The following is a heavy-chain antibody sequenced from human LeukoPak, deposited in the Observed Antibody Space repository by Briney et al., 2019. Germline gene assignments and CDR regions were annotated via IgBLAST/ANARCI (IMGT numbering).Heavy chain of an antibody. V-gene: IGHV4-4*07. CDR3: ARDDFDYNDLVSVIHI. D-gene: IGHD3-3*01. J-gene: IGHJ3*02. CDR2: IYTSGST. Sequence: SETLSLTCTVSGGSISGFYWSWIRQPPGKGLEWIGRIYTSGSTNHNPSLKSRVTMSVDTSKNQFSLRLSSVTAADTAVYYCARDDFDYNDLVSVIHIWGQGTMVTVSS. CDR1: GGSISGFY.